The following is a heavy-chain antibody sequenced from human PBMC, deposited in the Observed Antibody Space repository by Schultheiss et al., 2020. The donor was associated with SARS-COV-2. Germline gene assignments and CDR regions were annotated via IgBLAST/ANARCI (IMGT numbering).Heavy chain of an antibody. J-gene: IGHJ6*02. Sequence: SETLSLTCTVSGGSISGNYWSWIRQPPGKGLEWLGCVYNSGTTNYSPYLKSRVPISMNMSKNQFSLQLSSVTAADTAVYYCARGGLGRIWTRYYHYGMDVWGQGTTVTVSS. V-gene: IGHV4-59*01. CDR2: VYNSGTT. CDR3: ARGGLGRIWTRYYHYGMDV. CDR1: GGSISGNY. D-gene: IGHD2-15*01.